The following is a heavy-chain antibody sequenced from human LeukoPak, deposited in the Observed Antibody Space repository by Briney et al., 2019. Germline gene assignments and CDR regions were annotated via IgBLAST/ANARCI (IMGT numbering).Heavy chain of an antibody. D-gene: IGHD6-19*01. CDR3: ARVQFSSGSLDY. CDR2: IYHSGRT. CDR1: GGSISSSTW. J-gene: IGHJ4*02. Sequence: PSETLSLTCTVSGGSISSSTWWSWVRQPPGKGLEWIGEIYHSGRTNFNPSLKSRVTISVDRSKNQFSLRLNSVTAADTAVYYRARVQFSSGSLDYWGQGTLATVSS. V-gene: IGHV4-4*02.